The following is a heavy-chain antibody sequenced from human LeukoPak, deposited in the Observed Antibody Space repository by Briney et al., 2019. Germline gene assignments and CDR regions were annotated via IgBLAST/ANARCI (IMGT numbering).Heavy chain of an antibody. CDR1: GDSISSYY. CDR3: ARANSGYDPFDY. D-gene: IGHD5-12*01. CDR2: FYNSGST. Sequence: PSETLSVTCTVPGDSISSYYWSWIRQPPGKGLEWIGHFYNSGSTNYNPSLKSRVAISVDTSKNQFSLKLSSVTAADTAVYFCARANSGYDPFDYWGQGTLVTVSS. V-gene: IGHV4-59*01. J-gene: IGHJ4*02.